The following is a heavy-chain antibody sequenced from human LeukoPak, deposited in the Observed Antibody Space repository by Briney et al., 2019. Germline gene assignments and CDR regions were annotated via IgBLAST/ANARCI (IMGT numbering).Heavy chain of an antibody. CDR2: IWYDGSNK. Sequence: GGSLRLSCAASGFTFSSYGMHWVRQAPGKGLEWVAVIWYDGSNKYYADSVKGRFTISRDNSKNTPYLQMNSLRAEDTAVYYCAKGLDFAPDYWGQGTLVTVSS. CDR1: GFTFSSYG. CDR3: AKGLDFAPDY. J-gene: IGHJ4*02. V-gene: IGHV3-33*06. D-gene: IGHD3-3*01.